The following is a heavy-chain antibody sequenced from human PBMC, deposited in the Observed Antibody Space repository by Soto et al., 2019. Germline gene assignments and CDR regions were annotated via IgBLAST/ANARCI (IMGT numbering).Heavy chain of an antibody. J-gene: IGHJ5*02. D-gene: IGHD1-26*01. CDR3: AGEGILEPTQGSGFDP. Sequence: QVQLVQSGAEVKEPGASVKVSCKASGYTFASYGINWVRQAPGQGLEWMGWISGYNGNTKYAQKFQGRVTVTTDTSTSTGYRELRGLGSDDTAWYYCAGEGILEPTQGSGFDPWGQETRVTVSS. V-gene: IGHV1-18*01. CDR2: ISGYNGNT. CDR1: GYTFASYG.